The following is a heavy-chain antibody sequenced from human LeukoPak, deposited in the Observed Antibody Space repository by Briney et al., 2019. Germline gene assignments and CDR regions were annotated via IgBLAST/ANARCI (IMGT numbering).Heavy chain of an antibody. CDR1: GGSISSSSYY. Sequence: SETLSLTCIVSGGSISSSSYYWGWIRQPPGKGLEWIGSIYHSGSTYYDPSLKSRVTISVDTSKNQFSLNLSSVTAADTAVYYCAGGGLVRGTLNSLIGFDIWVQGIMVTVSS. V-gene: IGHV4-39*07. CDR3: AGGGLVRGTLNSLIGFDI. D-gene: IGHD3-10*01. J-gene: IGHJ3*02. CDR2: IYHSGST.